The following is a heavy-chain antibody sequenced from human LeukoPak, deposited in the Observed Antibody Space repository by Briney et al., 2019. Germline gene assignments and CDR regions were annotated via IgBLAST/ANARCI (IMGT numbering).Heavy chain of an antibody. CDR2: INHSGST. D-gene: IGHD3-9*01. J-gene: IGHJ4*02. Sequence: SETLSLTCSVSGDSISTSSYYWSWIRQPPGKGLEWIGEINHSGSTNYNPSLKSRVTISVDTSKNQFSLKLSSVTAADTAVYYCARHDILTGYYALSDYWGQGTLVTVSS. CDR3: ARHDILTGYYALSDY. CDR1: GDSISTSSYY. V-gene: IGHV4-39*01.